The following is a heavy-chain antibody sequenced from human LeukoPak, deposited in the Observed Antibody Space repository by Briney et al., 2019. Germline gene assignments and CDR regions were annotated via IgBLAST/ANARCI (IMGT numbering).Heavy chain of an antibody. CDR1: GGSLSSYY. CDR3: ARGEVYYYGSGIWFDP. J-gene: IGHJ5*02. D-gene: IGHD3-10*01. CDR2: IYTSGST. Sequence: PSETLSLTCSVSGGSLSSYYWSWIRQPAGKGLEWIGRIYTSGSTNYNPSLKSRVTMSVDTSKNQFSLKLSSVTAADTAVYYCARGEVYYYGSGIWFDPWGQGTLVTVSS. V-gene: IGHV4-4*07.